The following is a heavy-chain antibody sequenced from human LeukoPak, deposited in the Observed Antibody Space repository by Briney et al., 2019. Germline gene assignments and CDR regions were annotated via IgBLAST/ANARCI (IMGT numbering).Heavy chain of an antibody. J-gene: IGHJ4*02. Sequence: KPGGSLRLSCAASGFTFSSYAMSWVRQAPGKGLEWVSAISDSGSSTYYADSVKGRFTISRDNSKNTLHLQMNSLRAEDTAIYYCTKDGGGWYTSGWYYFDYWGQGTLVTVSS. V-gene: IGHV3-23*01. CDR2: ISDSGSST. D-gene: IGHD6-19*01. CDR1: GFTFSSYA. CDR3: TKDGGGWYTSGWYYFDY.